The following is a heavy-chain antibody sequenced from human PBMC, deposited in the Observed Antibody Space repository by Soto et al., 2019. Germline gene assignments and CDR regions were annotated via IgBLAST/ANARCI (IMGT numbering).Heavy chain of an antibody. CDR1: GGSFSGYY. D-gene: IGHD6-19*01. CDR3: ARGRRWLPRGAFDI. V-gene: IGHV4-34*01. Sequence: SETLSLTCAVYGGSFSGYYWSWIRQPPGKGLEWIGEINHSGSTNYNPSLKSRVTISVDTSKNQFSLTLSSVTAADTAVYYCARGRRWLPRGAFDIWGQGTMVTVSS. CDR2: INHSGST. J-gene: IGHJ3*02.